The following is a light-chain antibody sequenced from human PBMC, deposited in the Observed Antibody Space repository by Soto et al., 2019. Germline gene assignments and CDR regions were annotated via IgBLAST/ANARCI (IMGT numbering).Light chain of an antibody. CDR2: LNSDGSH. V-gene: IGLV4-69*01. CDR1: SGHSSYA. J-gene: IGLJ1*01. Sequence: QPVLTQSPSASASLGASVKLTCTLSSGHSSYAIAWHQQQPEKGPRYLMKLNSDGSHSKGDGIPDRFSGSSSGAERYLTTSRLQSEDEADYYCQTWGTGIHVFGTGTKLTVL. CDR3: QTWGTGIHV.